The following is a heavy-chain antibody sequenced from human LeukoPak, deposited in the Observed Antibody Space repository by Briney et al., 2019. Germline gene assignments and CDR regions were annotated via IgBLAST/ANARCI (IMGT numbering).Heavy chain of an antibody. D-gene: IGHD2-21*02. CDR2: IIPLFGTA. J-gene: IGHJ6*03. CDR1: GGTFSSYA. CDR3: ASGISPAYCGGDCYSERYYMDV. Sequence: ASVKVSCKASGGTFSSYAISWVRQAPGQGLEWMGGIIPLFGTANYAQKFQGRVTITTDESTSAAYMELSSLRSEDTAVYYCASGISPAYCGGDCYSERYYMDVWGKGTTVTVSS. V-gene: IGHV1-69*05.